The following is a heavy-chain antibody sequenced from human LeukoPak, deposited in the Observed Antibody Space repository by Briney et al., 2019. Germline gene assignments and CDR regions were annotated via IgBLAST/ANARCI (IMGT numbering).Heavy chain of an antibody. CDR1: GFIFSSYE. Sequence: GGSLRLSCAASGFIFSSYEMNWVRQAPGKGLEWVSYISDSGTTIYYADSVKGRFTISRDNAKNSLYLHMNSLRAEDTAVYYCASLIGVGYYYGSGSYPGGFDIWGQGTMVTVSS. CDR2: ISDSGTTI. CDR3: ASLIGVGYYYGSGSYPGGFDI. J-gene: IGHJ3*02. D-gene: IGHD3-10*01. V-gene: IGHV3-48*03.